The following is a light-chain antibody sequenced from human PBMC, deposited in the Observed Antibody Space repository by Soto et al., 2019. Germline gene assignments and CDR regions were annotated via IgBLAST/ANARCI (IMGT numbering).Light chain of an antibody. J-gene: IGKJ4*01. Sequence: AIQMTQSPSSLSASVLDRVTITFRASQGIRNDLGWYQQKPGKAPKLLIYAASSLQSGVPSRFSGSESGTDFTLTISRLEPEDSAVYYCQQYGSPPLTFGGGTKVDI. V-gene: IGKV1-6*01. CDR1: QGIRND. CDR2: AAS. CDR3: QQYGSPPLT.